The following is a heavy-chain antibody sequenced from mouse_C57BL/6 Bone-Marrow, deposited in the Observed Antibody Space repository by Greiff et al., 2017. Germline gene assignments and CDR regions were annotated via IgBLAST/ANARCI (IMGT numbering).Heavy chain of an antibody. CDR3: ARIYYESWFAY. Sequence: QVTLKVCGPGILQPSQTLSLTCSFSGFSLSPFGMGVGWIRRPSGKGLEWLAPIWWDDDKYYNPALKSRLTISKDTSKNQVFRKIAKVDTADTAPYYCARIYYESWFAYWGQGTLVTVSA. J-gene: IGHJ3*01. V-gene: IGHV8-8*01. D-gene: IGHD2-4*01. CDR1: GFSLSPFGMG. CDR2: IWWDDDK.